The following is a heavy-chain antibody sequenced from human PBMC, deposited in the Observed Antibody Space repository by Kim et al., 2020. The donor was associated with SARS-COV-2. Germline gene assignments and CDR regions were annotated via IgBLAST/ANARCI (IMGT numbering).Heavy chain of an antibody. J-gene: IGHJ4*02. V-gene: IGHV3-11*05. Sequence: VKGRFTISRDNAKNSLYLQMNSLRAEDTAVYYCARVLLGIAAAGTGTFDYWGQGTLVTVSS. CDR3: ARVLLGIAAAGTGTFDY. D-gene: IGHD6-13*01.